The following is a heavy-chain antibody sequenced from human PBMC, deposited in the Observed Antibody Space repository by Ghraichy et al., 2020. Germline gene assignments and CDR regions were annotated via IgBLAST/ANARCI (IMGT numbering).Heavy chain of an antibody. J-gene: IGHJ6*02. V-gene: IGHV3-43*01. CDR2: ISWDGGST. D-gene: IGHD3-3*01. CDR3: AKEEVTTVGDYYYYGMDV. Sequence: ESLNITCAASGFTFDDYTMHWVRQAPGKGLEWVSLISWDGGSTYYADSVKGRFTISRDNSKNSLYLQMNSLRTEDTALYYCAKEEVTTVGDYYYYGMDVWGQGTTVTVSS. CDR1: GFTFDDYT.